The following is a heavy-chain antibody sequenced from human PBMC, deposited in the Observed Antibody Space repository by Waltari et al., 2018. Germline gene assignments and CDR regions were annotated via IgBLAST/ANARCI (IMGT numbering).Heavy chain of an antibody. CDR2: IKQDGYEK. J-gene: IGHJ3*02. CDR3: ARDQGNYYHSSGYYSAFDI. CDR1: GFTFSSYV. D-gene: IGHD3-22*01. V-gene: IGHV3-7*01. Sequence: ELQLVESGGNLVQPGGSLRLSCAASGFTFSSYVMTWVRQAPGQGLEWVANIKQDGYEKYYVDSVKGRFTISRDNAKNSLYLQMDSLRAEDTAVYYCARDQGNYYHSSGYYSAFDIWGQGTMVTVSS.